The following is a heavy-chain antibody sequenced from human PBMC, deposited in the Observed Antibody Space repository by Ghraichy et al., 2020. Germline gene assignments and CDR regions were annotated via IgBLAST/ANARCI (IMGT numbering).Heavy chain of an antibody. Sequence: ESLNISCTVSGASIRSYYWSWIRQPAGKGLEWIGRIYTSGSINYNPSLKSRVTMSLDTSKNQFSLKLSSVTAADTAVYYCAGTYYDFWSGSSGYTMDVWGQGTTVIVSS. CDR2: IYTSGSI. V-gene: IGHV4-4*07. D-gene: IGHD3-3*01. CDR3: AGTYYDFWSGSSGYTMDV. CDR1: GASIRSYY. J-gene: IGHJ6*02.